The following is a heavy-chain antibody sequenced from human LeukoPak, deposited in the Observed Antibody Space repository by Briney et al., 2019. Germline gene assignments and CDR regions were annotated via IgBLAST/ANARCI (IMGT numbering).Heavy chain of an antibody. CDR1: GFTFSSYG. CDR3: ARGIGFYVPYFDY. D-gene: IGHD3-16*01. CDR2: IWYDGSNK. Sequence: GRSLRLSCAASGFTFSSYGMHWVRQAPGKGLEWVAVIWYDGSNKYYADSVKGRFTISRDNSKNTLYLQMNSLRAEDTAVYYCARGIGFYVPYFDYWGQGTLVTVSS. J-gene: IGHJ4*02. V-gene: IGHV3-33*01.